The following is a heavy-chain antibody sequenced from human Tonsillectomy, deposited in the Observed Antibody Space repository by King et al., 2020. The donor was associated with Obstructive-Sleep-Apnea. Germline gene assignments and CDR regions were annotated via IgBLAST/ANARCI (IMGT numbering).Heavy chain of an antibody. CDR1: GITFSHYG. CDR3: AKPYGIFTGAPGFDY. D-gene: IGHD3-9*01. V-gene: IGHV3-30*02. J-gene: IGHJ4*02. Sequence: VQLVESGGGVVQPGGSLRLSCAASGITFSHYGMHWVRQAPGKGLEWVTFIRYEGTDKYYADSVKGRFTISRDNSKNTLYLQMNSLRVEDTAIYYCAKPYGIFTGAPGFDYWGQGTLVTVSS. CDR2: IRYEGTDK.